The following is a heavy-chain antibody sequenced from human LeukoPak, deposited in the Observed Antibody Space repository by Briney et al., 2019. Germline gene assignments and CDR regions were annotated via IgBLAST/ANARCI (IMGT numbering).Heavy chain of an antibody. J-gene: IGHJ5*02. CDR2: IYYSGST. CDR3: ARDPTGTRYGWFDP. CDR1: GGSISSYY. Sequence: KPSETLSLTCTVSGGSISSYYWSWIRQPPGKGLEWIGYIYYSGSTNYNPSLKSRVTISVDTSKNQFSLKLSSVTAADTAVYYCARDPTGTRYGWFDPWGQGTLVTVSS. V-gene: IGHV4-59*01. D-gene: IGHD1-1*01.